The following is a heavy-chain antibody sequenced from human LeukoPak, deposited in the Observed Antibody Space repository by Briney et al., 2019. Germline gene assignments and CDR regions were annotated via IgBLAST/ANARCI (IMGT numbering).Heavy chain of an antibody. J-gene: IGHJ4*02. V-gene: IGHV4-30-4*01. CDR2: IYYSGST. Sequence: SETLSLTCTVSGGSISSGDYYWSWIRQPPGKGLEWIGYIYYSGSTYYNPSLKSRVTISVDTSKNQFSLKLSSVTTADTAVYYCARDLLNEGNHLDYWGQGTLVTVSS. CDR1: GGSISSGDYY. D-gene: IGHD4-23*01. CDR3: ARDLLNEGNHLDY.